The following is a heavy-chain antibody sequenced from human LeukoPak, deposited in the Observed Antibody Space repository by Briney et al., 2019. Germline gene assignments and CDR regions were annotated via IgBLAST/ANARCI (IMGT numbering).Heavy chain of an antibody. V-gene: IGHV3-48*01. CDR1: GFTFSSYS. CDR3: ARGGTYCSSTSCYWLDY. CDR2: ISSSSSTI. D-gene: IGHD2-2*01. J-gene: IGHJ4*02. Sequence: GGSLRLSCAASGFTFSSYSMNWVRQAPGKGLEWVSYISSSSSTIYYADSVKGRFTISRDNAKNSLYLQMNSLRAEDTAVYYCARGGTYCSSTSCYWLDYWGQGTLVTVSS.